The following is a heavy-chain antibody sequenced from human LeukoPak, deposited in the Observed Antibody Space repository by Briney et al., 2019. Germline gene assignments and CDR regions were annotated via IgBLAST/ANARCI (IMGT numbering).Heavy chain of an antibody. CDR3: ARDRAATGWFDP. CDR1: GGSISSYY. Sequence: PSETLSLTCTVSGGSISSYYWSWLRQPPGKGLEWIGYIYNSGNPIYSPSLKSRVTISLDTSKNQFSLKLSSVTAADTAVYYCARDRAATGWFDPWGQGTLVTVSS. CDR2: IYNSGNP. J-gene: IGHJ5*02. V-gene: IGHV4-59*01. D-gene: IGHD6-25*01.